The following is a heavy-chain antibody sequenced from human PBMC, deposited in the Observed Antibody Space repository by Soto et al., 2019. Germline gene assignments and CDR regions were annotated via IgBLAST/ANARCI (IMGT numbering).Heavy chain of an antibody. V-gene: IGHV1-69*12. Sequence: QVQLVQSGAEVKKPGSSVKVSCKASGGTFSSYAISWVRQAPGQGLEWMGGIIPIFGTANYAQKFQGRVTTTADESRSTAYMVRSSLRSEDTAVYYCARGGRKGYGDLTWFDPWAERTLSPSPQ. CDR1: GGTFSSYA. J-gene: IGHJ5*02. CDR2: IIPIFGTA. CDR3: ARGGRKGYGDLTWFDP. D-gene: IGHD4-17*01.